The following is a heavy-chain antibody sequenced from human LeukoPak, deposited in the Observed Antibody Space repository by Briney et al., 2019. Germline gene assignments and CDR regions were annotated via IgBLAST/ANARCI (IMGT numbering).Heavy chain of an antibody. CDR3: ARDPDYDFWRGPSDY. CDR2: INSDGSST. J-gene: IGHJ4*02. CDR1: GFTFSSYW. D-gene: IGHD3-3*01. Sequence: PGGSLRLSCAASGFTFSSYWMHWVRQAPGKGLVWVSRINSDGSSTSYADSVKGRFTISRDNAKNTLYLQMNSLRAEDTAVYYCARDPDYDFWRGPSDYWGQGTLVTVSS. V-gene: IGHV3-74*01.